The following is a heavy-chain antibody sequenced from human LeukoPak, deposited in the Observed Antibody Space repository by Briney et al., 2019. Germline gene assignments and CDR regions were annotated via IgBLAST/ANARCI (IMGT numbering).Heavy chain of an antibody. Sequence: GGSLRLSCAASGPTFSDYYMSWVRQAPGKGLEWVSHISSSGGTIYYADSVRGRFTISRDNAKNSLYLQMNSLRAEDTAVYYCTRDGGSAMPFDYWGQGTLVTVSS. V-gene: IGHV3-11*04. J-gene: IGHJ4*02. CDR3: TRDGGSAMPFDY. CDR2: ISSSGGTI. D-gene: IGHD2-2*01. CDR1: GPTFSDYY.